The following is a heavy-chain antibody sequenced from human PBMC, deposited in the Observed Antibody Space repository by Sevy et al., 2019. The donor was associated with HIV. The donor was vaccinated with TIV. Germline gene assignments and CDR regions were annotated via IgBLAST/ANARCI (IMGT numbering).Heavy chain of an antibody. CDR3: MHSMDYYDSSGYPLHRYFDL. D-gene: IGHD3-22*01. Sequence: GGSLRLSCAASGFTFSGSAMHWVRQASGKGLEWVGRIRSKANSYATAYAASVKGRFTISRDDSKNTAYLQMNSLKTEDTAVYYCMHSMDYYDSSGYPLHRYFDLWGRGTLVTVSS. CDR2: IRSKANSYAT. J-gene: IGHJ2*01. V-gene: IGHV3-73*01. CDR1: GFTFSGSA.